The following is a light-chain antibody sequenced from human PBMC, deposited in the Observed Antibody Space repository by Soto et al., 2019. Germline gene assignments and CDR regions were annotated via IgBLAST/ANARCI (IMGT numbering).Light chain of an antibody. J-gene: IGKJ5*01. V-gene: IGKV1-12*01. CDR3: QQGLSFPIT. Sequence: DIQMTQSPSSVSASVGDTVTITCRASQDVSTWLAWYQQRPGKAPNLLIYAASSLQIGVPSRFSGSGSGTDFTLTIAGLQPEDFATYYCQQGLSFPITFAQGTRLDIK. CDR1: QDVSTW. CDR2: AAS.